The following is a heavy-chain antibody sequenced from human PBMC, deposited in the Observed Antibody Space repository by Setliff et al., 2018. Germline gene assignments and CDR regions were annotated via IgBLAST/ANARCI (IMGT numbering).Heavy chain of an antibody. CDR1: GDSISSYY. V-gene: IGHV4-4*07. CDR2: IYTIGSP. D-gene: IGHD3-10*01. CDR3: ARLSWDGLRYYGLDV. Sequence: SETLSLTCTVSGDSISSYYWSWIRQPAGKGLEWIGRIYTIGSPNYNPSLKSRVTMSLDTSNNLFSLNLRSVTAADTAVYYCARLSWDGLRYYGLDVWGQGATVTVSS. J-gene: IGHJ6*02.